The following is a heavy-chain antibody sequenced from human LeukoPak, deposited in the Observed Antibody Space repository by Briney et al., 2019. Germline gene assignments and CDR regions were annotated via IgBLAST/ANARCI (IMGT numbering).Heavy chain of an antibody. CDR1: GGSFSGYY. CDR3: ARGKGSGWTFDY. D-gene: IGHD6-19*01. CDR2: INHSGST. J-gene: IGHJ4*02. V-gene: IGHV4-34*01. Sequence: RPSETLSRTCAVYGGSFSGYYWTWIRQPPGKGLEWIGEINHSGSTNYNPSLKSRVTISVDTSKNQFSLKLSSVTAADTAVYYCARGKGSGWTFDYWGQGTLVTVSS.